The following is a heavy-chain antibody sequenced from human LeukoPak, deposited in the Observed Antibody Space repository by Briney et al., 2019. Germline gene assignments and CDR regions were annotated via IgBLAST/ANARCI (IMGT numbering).Heavy chain of an antibody. CDR1: GYTFTGYH. D-gene: IGHD1-20*01. Sequence: GASVKVSCKASGYTFTGYHLHWVRQAPGQGLEWMGRINPNSGGKNYAQKFQGRVTMTRDTSINTAYMELSSLRSDDTAVYYCARGRADRYNWNDGPDYWGQGTLVTVSS. J-gene: IGHJ4*02. CDR3: ARGRADRYNWNDGPDY. V-gene: IGHV1-2*06. CDR2: INPNSGGK.